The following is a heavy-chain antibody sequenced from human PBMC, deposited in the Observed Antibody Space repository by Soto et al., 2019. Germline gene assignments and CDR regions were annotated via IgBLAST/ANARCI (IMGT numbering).Heavy chain of an antibody. CDR3: ARDFSVTSDGRSYWWFDP. J-gene: IGHJ5*02. CDR2: TNPTGSNK. Sequence: QVQLLQSGAEVKEPGASVKISCQTFGYTFTSHNVHWVRQAPGQGLEWVAVTNPTGSNKLYAQYSRSRLSLTTETSTGTMYMELKSLRSDDTAVYYCARDFSVTSDGRSYWWFDPWGQGTLVTVSS. CDR1: GYTFTSHN. D-gene: IGHD1-26*01. V-gene: IGHV1-46*01.